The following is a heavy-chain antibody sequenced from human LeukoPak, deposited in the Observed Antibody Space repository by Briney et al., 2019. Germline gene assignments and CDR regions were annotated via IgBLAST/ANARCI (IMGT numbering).Heavy chain of an antibody. CDR1: GFTFSSYE. Sequence: GGSLRLSCAASGFTFSSYEMNWVRQAPGKGLEWVALISYDGGDKYYADSVKGRFTISRDNSENTLYLQMNSLRAEDTAVYYCSKELTGWFFDYWGQGTLVTVSS. J-gene: IGHJ4*02. V-gene: IGHV3-30*18. D-gene: IGHD6-19*01. CDR2: ISYDGGDK. CDR3: SKELTGWFFDY.